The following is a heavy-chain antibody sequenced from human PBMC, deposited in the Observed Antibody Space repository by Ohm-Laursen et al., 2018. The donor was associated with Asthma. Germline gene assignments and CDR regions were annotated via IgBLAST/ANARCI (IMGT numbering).Heavy chain of an antibody. Sequence: SQTLSLTCTVSGGSISSYYWSWIRQPPGKGLAWIGYIYYSGSTNYNPSLKSRVTISVDTSKNQFSLKLSSVTAADTAVYYCARGYYDSSGYYYADYWGQGTLVTVSS. J-gene: IGHJ4*02. V-gene: IGHV4-59*01. CDR2: IYYSGST. CDR1: GGSISSYY. CDR3: ARGYYDSSGYYYADY. D-gene: IGHD3-22*01.